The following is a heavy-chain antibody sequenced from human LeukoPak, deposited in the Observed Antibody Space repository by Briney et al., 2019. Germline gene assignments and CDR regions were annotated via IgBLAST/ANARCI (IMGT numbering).Heavy chain of an antibody. D-gene: IGHD3-9*01. CDR3: ARGPHGRIYDILTGLDY. J-gene: IGHJ4*02. Sequence: ASVKVSCKASGGTFRSYAISWVRQAPGQGLEWMGRINPNSGGTNYAQKLQGRVTMTRDTSISTAYMELSRLRSDDTAVYYCARGPHGRIYDILTGLDYWGQGTLVTVSS. V-gene: IGHV1-2*06. CDR2: INPNSGGT. CDR1: GGTFRSYA.